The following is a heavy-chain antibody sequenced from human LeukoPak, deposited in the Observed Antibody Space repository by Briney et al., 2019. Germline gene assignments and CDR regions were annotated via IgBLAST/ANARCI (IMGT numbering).Heavy chain of an antibody. J-gene: IGHJ4*02. CDR3: AIRVAAAIYYFVF. CDR1: GFTFISYA. CDR2: ISASGGST. Sequence: SLRLSCAASGFTFISYAMSWVRQAPGKGLEWVSAISASGGSTYYADTVQGRFTISRDNSKNTVYLQMNSLRAEDTAVYYCAIRVAAAIYYFVFWGQGTLVTVSS. V-gene: IGHV3-23*01. D-gene: IGHD6-13*01.